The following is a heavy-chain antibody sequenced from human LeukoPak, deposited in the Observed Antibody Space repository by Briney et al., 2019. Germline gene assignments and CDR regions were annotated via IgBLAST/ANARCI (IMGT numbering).Heavy chain of an antibody. CDR1: GFTFSSYA. J-gene: IGHJ4*02. CDR2: ISAGGGST. Sequence: GGSLRLSCAASGFTFSSYAMSWVRQAPGKGLEWVSAISAGGGSTYYADSVKGRFTISRDNSRNTLYLQMNSLRAEDTAAYYCAKLVFGDSSGFVGYWGQGTLVTVSS. CDR3: AKLVFGDSSGFVGY. D-gene: IGHD3-22*01. V-gene: IGHV3-23*01.